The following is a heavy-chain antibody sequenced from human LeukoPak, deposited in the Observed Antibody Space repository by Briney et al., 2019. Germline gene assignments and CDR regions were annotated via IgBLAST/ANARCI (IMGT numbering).Heavy chain of an antibody. Sequence: ASVKVSCKASGYTFTRYGINWVRQVPGQGLEWMGWISAYNGYANYTQKLRGRVTMTTDTSTSTVYMELRSLRSEDTAVYYCARGVLDYYDSSAEDAFDIWGQGTMVTVSS. CDR2: ISAYNGYA. CDR1: GYTFTRYG. CDR3: ARGVLDYYDSSAEDAFDI. V-gene: IGHV1-18*01. J-gene: IGHJ3*02. D-gene: IGHD3-22*01.